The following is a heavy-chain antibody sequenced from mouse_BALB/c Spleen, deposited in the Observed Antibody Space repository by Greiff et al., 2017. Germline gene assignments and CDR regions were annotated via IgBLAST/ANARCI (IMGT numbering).Heavy chain of an antibody. CDR3: ARWRYDVAY. J-gene: IGHJ3*01. Sequence: VQLQQSGAELAKPGASVKMSCKASGYTFTSYWMHWVKQRPGQGLEWIGYINPSTGYTEYNQKFKDKATLTADKSSSTAYMQLSSLTSEDSAVYYCARWRYDVAYWGQGTLVTVSA. V-gene: IGHV1-7*01. CDR1: GYTFTSYW. D-gene: IGHD2-14*01. CDR2: INPSTGYT.